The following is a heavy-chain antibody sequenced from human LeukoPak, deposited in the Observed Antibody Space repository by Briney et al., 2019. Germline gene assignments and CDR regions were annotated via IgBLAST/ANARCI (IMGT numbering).Heavy chain of an antibody. CDR2: ISWNSGSI. Sequence: GGSLRLSCAASGSTFDDYAMHWVRQAPGKGLEWVSGISWNSGSIGYADSVKGRFTISRDNAKNSLYLQMNSLRAEDTAAYYCAKRPYSNRESHYWGQGTLVTVSS. V-gene: IGHV3-9*01. CDR3: AKRPYSNRESHY. J-gene: IGHJ4*02. CDR1: GSTFDDYA. D-gene: IGHD4-11*01.